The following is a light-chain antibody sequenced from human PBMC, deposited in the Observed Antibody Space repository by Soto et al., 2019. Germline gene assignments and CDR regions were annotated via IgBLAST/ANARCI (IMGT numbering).Light chain of an antibody. V-gene: IGKV3-15*01. CDR1: QSVSSN. CDR2: GAS. J-gene: IGKJ4*01. CDR3: QQYNNCPLT. Sequence: IVMTQSPATLSVSLGDRATISCRASQSVSSNLAWYQQKPGQAPRLLIYGASTRATGIPARFSGSGSGTEFTLTISSLQSEDFAVYSCQQYNNCPLTFGGGTKVEIK.